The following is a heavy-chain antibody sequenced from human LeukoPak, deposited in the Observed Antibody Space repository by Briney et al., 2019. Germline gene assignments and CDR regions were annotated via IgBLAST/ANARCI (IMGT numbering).Heavy chain of an antibody. Sequence: ASVKVSCKASGYTFTGYYMHWVRQAPGQGLEWMGWINPNSGGTNYAQKFQGRVTVTRETSISTAYMELSRLRSDDTAVYYCARVYCGGDCYLGAFDIWGQGTMVTVSS. D-gene: IGHD2-21*01. CDR3: ARVYCGGDCYLGAFDI. J-gene: IGHJ3*02. CDR1: GYTFTGYY. V-gene: IGHV1-2*02. CDR2: INPNSGGT.